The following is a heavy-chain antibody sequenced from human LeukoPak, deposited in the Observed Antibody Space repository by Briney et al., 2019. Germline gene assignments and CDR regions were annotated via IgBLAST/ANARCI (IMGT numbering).Heavy chain of an antibody. Sequence: GGSLRLSCAASGFTFSNYAMSWVRQTPGKRLEWVSTISGSGDTTYFADSVKGRFTISRDTSKNMVSLQMNSLRAGDTAVYYCAKGVVATHSKAFDIWGQGTMVTVS. CDR1: GFTFSNYA. V-gene: IGHV3-23*01. J-gene: IGHJ3*02. CDR3: AKGVVATHSKAFDI. D-gene: IGHD2-21*02. CDR2: ISGSGDTT.